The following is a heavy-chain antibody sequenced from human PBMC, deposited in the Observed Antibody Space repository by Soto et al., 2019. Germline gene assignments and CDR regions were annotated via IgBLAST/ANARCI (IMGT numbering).Heavy chain of an antibody. CDR3: ATIARYCSGGNCYFLNAFDI. D-gene: IGHD2-15*01. J-gene: IGHJ3*02. CDR2: FDPEDGET. Sequence: ASVKVSCKVSGYTLTELSMHWVRQAPGKGLEWMGGFDPEDGETIYVQKFQGRVTMTEDTSTDTAYMELSSLRSEDTAVYYCATIARYCSGGNCYFLNAFDIWGQGTMVTVSS. CDR1: GYTLTELS. V-gene: IGHV1-24*01.